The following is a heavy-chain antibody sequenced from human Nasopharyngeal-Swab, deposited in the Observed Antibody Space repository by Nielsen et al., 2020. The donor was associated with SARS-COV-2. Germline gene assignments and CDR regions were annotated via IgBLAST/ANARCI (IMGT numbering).Heavy chain of an antibody. D-gene: IGHD3-10*01. CDR1: GFTFSAYV. CDR3: AKDREGAGFPLDV. V-gene: IGHV3-33*06. Sequence: GGSLRLSCAPSGFTFSAYVMHWVRQAPGKGLEWVAVIWYDGSDKYYADSVKGRFTISRDNSQNTLSLQMDSLRADDTATYYCAKDREGAGFPLDVWGQGTTVTVSS. CDR2: IWYDGSDK. J-gene: IGHJ6*02.